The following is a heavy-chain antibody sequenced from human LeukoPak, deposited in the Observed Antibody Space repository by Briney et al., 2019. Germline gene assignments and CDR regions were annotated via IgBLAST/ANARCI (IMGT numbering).Heavy chain of an antibody. V-gene: IGHV4-59*08. CDR3: ARVQLYSSSWTYYYYYYMDV. CDR2: IYSSGST. J-gene: IGHJ6*03. D-gene: IGHD6-13*01. CDR1: GGSISSYY. Sequence: SETLSLTCTVSGGSISSYYWSWIRQPPGKRLEWIGCIYSSGSTNYNPSLKSRVTISVDTSKNQFSLKLSSVTAAHTAVYYCARVQLYSSSWTYYYYYYMDVWGKGTTVTVSS.